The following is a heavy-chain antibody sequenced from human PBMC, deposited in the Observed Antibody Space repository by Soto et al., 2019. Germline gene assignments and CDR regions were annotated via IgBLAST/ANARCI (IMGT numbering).Heavy chain of an antibody. CDR1: GGIFNRYS. V-gene: IGHV1-69*02. CDR3: ATFYGGDCTTTTCYGDFDY. J-gene: IGHJ4*02. Sequence: QVQLVQSGAEVKKPGSSVKVSCKASGGIFNRYSVSWVRQAPGQGLEWMGRIIPLFGITNYAQKFQGRVMITADKATNTAYMEVNGLRSDDTALYYCATFYGGDCTTTTCYGDFDYWGQGTLVTVTS. D-gene: IGHD2-2*01. CDR2: IIPLFGIT.